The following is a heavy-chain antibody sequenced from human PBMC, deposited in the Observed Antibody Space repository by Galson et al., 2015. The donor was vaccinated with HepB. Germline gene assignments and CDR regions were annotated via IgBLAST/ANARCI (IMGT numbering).Heavy chain of an antibody. Sequence: SLRLSCAASGFTFSIYAMRWVRQAPGKGLEWVSAISGGGSVTYYADSVKGRFTISRDNSKSTLSLQVNSLRAEDTAVYYRATSSSSWLPYFHNWGQGTPVTVSS. CDR3: ATSSSSWLPYFHN. CDR2: ISGGGSVT. D-gene: IGHD6-13*01. V-gene: IGHV3-23*01. CDR1: GFTFSIYA. J-gene: IGHJ4*03.